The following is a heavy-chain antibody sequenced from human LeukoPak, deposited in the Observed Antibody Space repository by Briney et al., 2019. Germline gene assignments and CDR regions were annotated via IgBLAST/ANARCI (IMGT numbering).Heavy chain of an antibody. J-gene: IGHJ6*02. CDR3: ARGVGGYYGMDV. D-gene: IGHD1-26*01. CDR2: INSDGSST. V-gene: IGHV3-74*01. CDR1: GFTFSNYW. Sequence: PGGFLRLSCAASGFTFSNYWMNWVRQAPGKGLVWISRINSDGSSTSYADSVKGRFTISRDNAKNTLYLQINSLRVEDTAVFYYARGVGGYYGMDVWGRGTTVTVSS.